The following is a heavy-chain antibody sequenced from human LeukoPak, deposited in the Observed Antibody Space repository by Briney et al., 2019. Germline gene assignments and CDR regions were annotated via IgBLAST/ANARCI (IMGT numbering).Heavy chain of an antibody. J-gene: IGHJ5*02. CDR3: ARYGDYTWFDP. Sequence: PSETLSLTCTVSGGSLSTYYWSRIRQPPGKGLEWIGYIFYSGSTNYNPSLKSRVTMSVDTSKNQFSLKLSSMTAADTAVYYCARYGDYTWFDPWGQGTLVTVSS. CDR2: IFYSGST. D-gene: IGHD4-17*01. CDR1: GGSLSTYY. V-gene: IGHV4-59*01.